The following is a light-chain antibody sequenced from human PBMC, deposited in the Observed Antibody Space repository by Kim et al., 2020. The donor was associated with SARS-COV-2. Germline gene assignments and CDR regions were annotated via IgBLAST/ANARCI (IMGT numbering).Light chain of an antibody. Sequence: ASVKRTCTLSSGHSSYAIAWHQQQPEKGPRYLMKLNSDGSHSKGDGIPDRFSGSSSGAERYLTIASPQAEDEADYYCQTWGTGIWVFGGGTQLTVL. CDR1: SGHSSYA. V-gene: IGLV4-69*01. CDR3: QTWGTGIWV. CDR2: LNSDGSH. J-gene: IGLJ3*02.